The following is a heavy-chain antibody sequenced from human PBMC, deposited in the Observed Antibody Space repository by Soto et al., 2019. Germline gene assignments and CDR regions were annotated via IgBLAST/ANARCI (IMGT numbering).Heavy chain of an antibody. CDR3: AKELPIVAVANWFDP. J-gene: IGHJ5*02. CDR1: GFTFSSYA. D-gene: IGHD6-19*01. V-gene: IGHV3-23*01. CDR2: ISGGGGST. Sequence: GGSVRLSXAASGFTFSSYAMSWVRQAPGKGLEWVSAISGGGGSTYYADSVKGRFTISRDNSKSTLYLQMNSLRAEDTAVYYCAKELPIVAVANWFDPWGQGTLVTVSS.